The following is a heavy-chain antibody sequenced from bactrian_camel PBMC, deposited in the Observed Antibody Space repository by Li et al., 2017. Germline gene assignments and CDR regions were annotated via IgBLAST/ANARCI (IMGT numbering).Heavy chain of an antibody. CDR2: IDSDGST. J-gene: IGHJ7*01. CDR1: GHIDSSSC. V-gene: IGHV3S53*01. D-gene: IGHD5*01. Sequence: HVQLVESGGGSVQAGGSLTLSCAVSGHIDSSSCMGWFRQAPGKEREGVASIDSDGSTRYADSVKGRFTISKDNAKNTRLYLHMNNLKPEDTAMYYCAVEGFVGVQPRLLVSEIPAAWTTGAEEPRSPSP.